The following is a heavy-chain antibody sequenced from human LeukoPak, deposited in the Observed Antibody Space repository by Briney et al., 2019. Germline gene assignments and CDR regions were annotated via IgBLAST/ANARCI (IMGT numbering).Heavy chain of an antibody. D-gene: IGHD2-15*01. CDR2: ISAYNGNT. V-gene: IGHV1-18*01. Sequence: VASVKVSCKASGYTFTSYGISWVRQAPGQGLEWMGWISAYNGNTNYAQKLQGRVTMTTDTSTSTAYMELRSLRSDDTAVYYCARDCSGGSCYSFYYYYMDVWGKGTTVTISS. CDR3: ARDCSGGSCYSFYYYYMDV. CDR1: GYTFTSYG. J-gene: IGHJ6*03.